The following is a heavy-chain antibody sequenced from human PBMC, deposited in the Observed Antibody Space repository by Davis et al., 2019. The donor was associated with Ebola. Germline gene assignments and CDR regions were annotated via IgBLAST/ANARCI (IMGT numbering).Heavy chain of an antibody. Sequence: GESLKISCAASGFTFSNYWMAWGRQAPGKGLEWVSHIKEDGSVKDYVDSVKGRFTISRDNAKKSVYLQMNSLRVEDTAVYYCVRDGWGSLFDYYSQGTLVTVSS. CDR2: IKEDGSVK. V-gene: IGHV3-7*03. CDR3: VRDGWGSLFDY. J-gene: IGHJ4*02. D-gene: IGHD6-19*01. CDR1: GFTFSNYW.